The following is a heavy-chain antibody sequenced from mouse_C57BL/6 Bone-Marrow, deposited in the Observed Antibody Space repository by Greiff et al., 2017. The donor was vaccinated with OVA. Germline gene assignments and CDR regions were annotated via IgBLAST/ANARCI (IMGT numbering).Heavy chain of an antibody. CDR1: GYTFTSYW. CDR2: IDPSDSYT. Sequence: VQLQQPGAELVMPGASVKLSCKASGYTFTSYWMHWVKQRPGQGLEWIGEIDPSDSYTNYNQKFKGKSTLTVDTSSSTSYMQLSSLTSEDSAVYYGARLHKGYYLDYWGQGTTLTVSS. D-gene: IGHD1-3*01. V-gene: IGHV1-69*01. J-gene: IGHJ2*01. CDR3: ARLHKGYYLDY.